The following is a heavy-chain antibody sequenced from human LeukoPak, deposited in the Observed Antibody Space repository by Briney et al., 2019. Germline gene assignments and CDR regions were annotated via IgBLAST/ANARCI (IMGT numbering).Heavy chain of an antibody. J-gene: IGHJ4*02. Sequence: PGGSLRLSCAASGFTFSSYGMHWVRQAPGKGLEWVAFIRYDGSNKYYADSVKGRFTISRDNSKNTLYLQMNSLRAEDTAVYYCAKESVAQWLVASTTFDYWGQGTLVTVSS. D-gene: IGHD6-19*01. CDR2: IRYDGSNK. CDR3: AKESVAQWLVASTTFDY. CDR1: GFTFSSYG. V-gene: IGHV3-30*02.